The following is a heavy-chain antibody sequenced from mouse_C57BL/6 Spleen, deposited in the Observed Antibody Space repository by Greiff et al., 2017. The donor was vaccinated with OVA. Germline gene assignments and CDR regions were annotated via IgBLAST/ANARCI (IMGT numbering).Heavy chain of an antibody. Sequence: QVQLQQPGAELVMPGASVKLSCKASGYTFTSYWMHWVKQRPGQGLEWIGEIDPSDSYTNYNQKFKGKSTLTVDKSSSTAYMQLSSLTSEDSAVYYCATTAAYYAMDYWGQGTSVTVSS. CDR1: GYTFTSYW. D-gene: IGHD1-2*01. CDR2: IDPSDSYT. V-gene: IGHV1-69*01. CDR3: ATTAAYYAMDY. J-gene: IGHJ4*01.